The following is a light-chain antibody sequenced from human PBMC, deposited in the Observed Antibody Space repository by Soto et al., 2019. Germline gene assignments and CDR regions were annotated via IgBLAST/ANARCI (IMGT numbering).Light chain of an antibody. V-gene: IGLV2-23*01. Sequence: QSVLTQPASVSGSPGQSITISCTGTSSDAGNYNFVYWYQQHPGKAPKVIIYEDSTRPSGVSNRISGSKSGNTASLTISGLQAEDEADYYCCSYAGSSTAWVFGGGTKVTVL. CDR2: EDS. CDR3: CSYAGSSTAWV. CDR1: SSDAGNYNF. J-gene: IGLJ3*02.